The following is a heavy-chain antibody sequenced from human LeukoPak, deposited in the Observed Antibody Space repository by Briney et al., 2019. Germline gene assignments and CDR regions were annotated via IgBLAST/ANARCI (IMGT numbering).Heavy chain of an antibody. Sequence: SETLSLTCAVYGGSFSSYYWNWIRQPPGKGLEWIGEVNHSGSANYHPSLKSRVTISLDTSKNQFSLKLTSVTAADTAVYYCARFPCSGDSCYSGIRAFDIWGQGTIVTVSS. V-gene: IGHV4-34*01. CDR2: VNHSGSA. J-gene: IGHJ3*02. CDR1: GGSFSSYY. CDR3: ARFPCSGDSCYSGIRAFDI. D-gene: IGHD2-15*01.